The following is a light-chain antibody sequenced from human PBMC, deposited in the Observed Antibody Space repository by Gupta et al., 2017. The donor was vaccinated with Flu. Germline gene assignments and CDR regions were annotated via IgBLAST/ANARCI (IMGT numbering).Light chain of an antibody. V-gene: IGLV2-14*01. CDR1: SSDVGGYNY. J-gene: IGLJ3*02. CDR3: SSYTSSSTKV. CDR2: EVS. Sequence: QSALTQPASVSGSPGQSITISCTGTSSDVGGYNYVSWYQQHPGKAPKLMIYEVSNRPSGVSNRFSGSKSGNTASVTISGIQAEDEADYYCSSYTSSSTKVFGGGTKLTVL.